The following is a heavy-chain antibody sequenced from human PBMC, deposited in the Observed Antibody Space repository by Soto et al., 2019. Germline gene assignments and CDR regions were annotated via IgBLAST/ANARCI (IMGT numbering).Heavy chain of an antibody. CDR1: GGTFSSYA. V-gene: IGHV1-69*05. D-gene: IGHD5-18*01. Sequence: QVQLVQSGAEVKKPGSSVKVSCKASGGTFSSYAISWVRQAPGQGLEWMGGIIPIFGTANYAQKFQGRVTXHXDXXTSTGYMELSSLRSEDTAVYYCARSVDTAMPRFVDWGQGTLVTVSS. CDR3: ARSVDTAMPRFVD. J-gene: IGHJ4*02. CDR2: IIPIFGTA.